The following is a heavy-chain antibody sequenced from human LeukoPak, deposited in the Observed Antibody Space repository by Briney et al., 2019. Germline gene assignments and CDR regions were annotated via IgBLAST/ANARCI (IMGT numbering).Heavy chain of an antibody. V-gene: IGHV3-48*04. J-gene: IGHJ6*02. CDR2: ISSSGSTI. Sequence: GRSLRLSCAASGFTFSSYAMHWVRQAPGKGLEWVSYISSSGSTIYYADSVKGRFTISRDNAKNSLYLQMNSLRAEDTAVYYCASGAFLEWFQTRKYYYYGMDVWGQGTTVTVSS. CDR1: GFTFSSYA. D-gene: IGHD3-3*01. CDR3: ASGAFLEWFQTRKYYYYGMDV.